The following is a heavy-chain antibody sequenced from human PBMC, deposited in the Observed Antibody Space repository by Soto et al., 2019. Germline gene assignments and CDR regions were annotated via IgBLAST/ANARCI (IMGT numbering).Heavy chain of an antibody. Sequence: QVQLVQSGAEVKKPGASVKVSCKASGYTFTSYYMHWVRQAPGQGLEWMGIINPSGGSTSYAQKFQGRVTMTRDTSTSTVYMELSSLRSEDTAVYYCARDWDFWSGPPLGGMDVWGQGTTVTVSS. D-gene: IGHD3-3*01. CDR2: INPSGGST. CDR1: GYTFTSYY. CDR3: ARDWDFWSGPPLGGMDV. J-gene: IGHJ6*02. V-gene: IGHV1-46*01.